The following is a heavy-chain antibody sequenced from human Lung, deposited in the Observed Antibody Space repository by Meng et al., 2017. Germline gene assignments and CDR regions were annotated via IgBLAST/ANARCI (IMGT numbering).Heavy chain of an antibody. Sequence: QVQLVQSGAEGKKPGAEVKGSCKASGYTFTSYARHWVRQAPGQRLEWMGWINAGNGNTKYSQKFQGRVTITRDTSASTAYMELSSLRSEDTAVYFCARGRRNEPLFDYWGQGTLVTVSS. CDR2: INAGNGNT. V-gene: IGHV1-3*01. CDR1: GYTFTSYA. D-gene: IGHD1-14*01. J-gene: IGHJ4*02. CDR3: ARGRRNEPLFDY.